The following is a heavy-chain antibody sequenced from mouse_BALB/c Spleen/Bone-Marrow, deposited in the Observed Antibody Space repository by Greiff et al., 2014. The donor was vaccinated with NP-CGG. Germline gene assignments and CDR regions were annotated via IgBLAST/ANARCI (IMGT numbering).Heavy chain of an antibody. J-gene: IGHJ2*01. V-gene: IGHV1-67*01. D-gene: IGHD6-2*01. Sequence: VQLQQSGPEVVRPGVSVKISCTGSGYTFTDYPMHWVKQSHAKSLEWIGLINTYNGNTNYNQKFKGKATMTADKSSSTAYMELARLTSDDSSIYYGASLSPQPEFDYWGQGTTLTVSS. CDR2: INTYNGNT. CDR3: ASLSPQPEFDY. CDR1: GYTFTDYP.